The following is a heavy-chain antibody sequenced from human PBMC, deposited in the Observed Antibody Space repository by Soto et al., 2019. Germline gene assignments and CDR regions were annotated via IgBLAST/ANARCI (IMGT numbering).Heavy chain of an antibody. Sequence: GGSLRLSCAASGFTFSSYAMSWFRQAPGKGLEWVSAISGSGGGTYYADSVKGRFTISRDNSKNTLYLQMNSLRAEDTAVYYCAKDREDIVATDYFDYWGQGTLVTVSS. D-gene: IGHD5-12*01. J-gene: IGHJ4*02. V-gene: IGHV3-23*01. CDR2: ISGSGGGT. CDR1: GFTFSSYA. CDR3: AKDREDIVATDYFDY.